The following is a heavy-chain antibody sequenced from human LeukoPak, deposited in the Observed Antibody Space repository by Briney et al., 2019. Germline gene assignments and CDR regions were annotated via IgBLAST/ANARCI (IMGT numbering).Heavy chain of an antibody. CDR3: ARLSSSGYSSDN. J-gene: IGHJ4*02. Sequence: GGSLRLSCAASGFTFSSYAMSWVRQAPGKGLEYVSGIGASGSSRYYSDSVKGRFTISRDSSKNTLDLQMNSLRAEDTAIYFCARLSSSGYSSDNWGQGTLVTVSS. V-gene: IGHV3-23*01. CDR2: IGASGSSR. D-gene: IGHD2-2*01. CDR1: GFTFSSYA.